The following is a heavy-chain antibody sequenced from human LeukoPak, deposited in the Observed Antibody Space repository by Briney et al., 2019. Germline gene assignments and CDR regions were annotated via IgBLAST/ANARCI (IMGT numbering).Heavy chain of an antibody. J-gene: IGHJ4*02. D-gene: IGHD4-23*01. CDR3: ARGSVGYPTYYFDY. Sequence: PGGSLRLSCAASGFTFSSYGMYWVRQAPGKGLEWVAVISYDGSNKYYADSVKGRFTISRDNSKNTLYLQMNSLRAEDTAVYYCARGSVGYPTYYFDYWGQGTLVTVSS. V-gene: IGHV3-30*03. CDR1: GFTFSSYG. CDR2: ISYDGSNK.